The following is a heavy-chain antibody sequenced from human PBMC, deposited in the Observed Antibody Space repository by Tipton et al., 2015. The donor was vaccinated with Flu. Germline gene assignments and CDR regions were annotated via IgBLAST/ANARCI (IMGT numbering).Heavy chain of an antibody. Sequence: QVQLVQSGAEVKKPGSSVKVSCKTSGGTFRSHAITWVRRAPGQGLEWMGRVIPVFGITDYAQKIQGRLTITADKTTNTVYMELSSLRSEDTAVYYCARLAYSGGDNYENYFDSWSQGTLVTVSS. V-gene: IGHV1-69*04. J-gene: IGHJ4*02. CDR3: ARLAYSGGDNYENYFDS. CDR2: VIPVFGIT. CDR1: GGTFRSHA. D-gene: IGHD2-21*02.